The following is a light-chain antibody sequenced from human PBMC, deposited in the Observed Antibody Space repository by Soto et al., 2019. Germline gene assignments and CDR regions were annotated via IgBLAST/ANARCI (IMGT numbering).Light chain of an antibody. J-gene: IGKJ2*01. CDR2: DIS. V-gene: IGKV3-11*01. CDR3: HQRSRWPLNT. CDR1: QTVSRH. Sequence: EIVLTQSPATVSLSPGERATLSCRASQTVSRHLAWYQQKPGQAPRLLIYDISNRDTGIPARFSGSGSGTDFTLPISSRVPAESSVYYCHQRSRWPLNTFGQGTKLEIK.